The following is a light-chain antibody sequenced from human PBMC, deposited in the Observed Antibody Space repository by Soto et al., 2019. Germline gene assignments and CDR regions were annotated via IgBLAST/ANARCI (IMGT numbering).Light chain of an antibody. CDR3: SSYAGRNNFYV. Sequence: QSVLTQPPSASGSPGQSVTISCTGTSSDVGGYNYVSWYQQHPGKAPKLMIYDVTRRPSGVPDRFSGSKYGNTASLTVSGLQADDEADYYCSSYAGRNNFYVFGNATKLTV. CDR1: SSDVGGYNY. CDR2: DVT. J-gene: IGLJ1*01. V-gene: IGLV2-8*01.